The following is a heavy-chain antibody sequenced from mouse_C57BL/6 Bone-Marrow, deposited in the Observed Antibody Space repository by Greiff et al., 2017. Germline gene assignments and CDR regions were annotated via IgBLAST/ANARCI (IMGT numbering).Heavy chain of an antibody. CDR1: GFTFTDYY. J-gene: IGHJ3*01. Sequence: DVHLVESGGGLVQPGGSLSLSCAASGFTFTDYYMSWVRQPPGQALEWLGFIRNKANGYTTEYSASVKGRFTISRDNSQSILNLQMNALRAEDSATYYCASSTAQATDWFAYWGQGTLVTVSA. CDR2: IRNKANGYTT. CDR3: ASSTAQATDWFAY. D-gene: IGHD3-2*02. V-gene: IGHV7-3*01.